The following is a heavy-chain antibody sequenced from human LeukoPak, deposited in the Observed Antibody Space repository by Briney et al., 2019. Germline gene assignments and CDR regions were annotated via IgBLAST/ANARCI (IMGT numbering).Heavy chain of an antibody. V-gene: IGHV3-21*01. J-gene: IGHJ4*02. D-gene: IGHD2-21*01. CDR2: ISSNSFI. CDR1: GFTFSTYS. CDR3: VRVDHSLGKTYFDY. Sequence: GGSLRLSCAASGFTFSTYSLNWVRQAPGKGLEWVSSISSNSFIYYADSVKGRFTISRDNAKNSLYLQMNSLRAEDTAVYYCVRVDHSLGKTYFDYWGQGTLVTVSS.